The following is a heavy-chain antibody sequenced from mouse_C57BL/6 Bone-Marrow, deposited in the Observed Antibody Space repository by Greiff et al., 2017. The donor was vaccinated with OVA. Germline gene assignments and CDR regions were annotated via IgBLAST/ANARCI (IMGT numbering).Heavy chain of an antibody. D-gene: IGHD2-10*01. CDR1: GFTFSDYG. CDR2: ISSGSSTI. V-gene: IGHV5-17*01. Sequence: EVKLVESGGGLVKPGGSLKLSCAASGFTFSDYGMHWVRQAPEKGLEWVAYISSGSSTIYYADTVKGRFTISRDNAKNTLFLQMTSLRSEDTAMYYCARLLLGGDYAMDYWGQGTSVTVSS. CDR3: ARLLLGGDYAMDY. J-gene: IGHJ4*01.